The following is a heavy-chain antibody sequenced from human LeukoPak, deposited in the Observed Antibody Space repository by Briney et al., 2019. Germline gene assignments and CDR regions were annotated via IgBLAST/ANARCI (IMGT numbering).Heavy chain of an antibody. CDR3: ARGPFAVIAAAGRENWFDP. D-gene: IGHD6-13*01. CDR1: GYTFTGYF. J-gene: IGHJ5*02. V-gene: IGHV1-2*02. Sequence: GASVKVSCKASGYTFTGYFMHWVRQAPGQGLEWMGWINPNSGGTNYAQKFQGRVTMTGDTSISTAYMDLSSLRSDDTAVYYCARGPFAVIAAAGRENWFDPWGQGTLVTVSS. CDR2: INPNSGGT.